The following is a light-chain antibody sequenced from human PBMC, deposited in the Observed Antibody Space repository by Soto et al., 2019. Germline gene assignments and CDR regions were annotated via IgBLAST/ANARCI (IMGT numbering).Light chain of an antibody. V-gene: IGKV3-20*01. CDR3: QQYGSSPGT. CDR2: GAS. Sequence: EIVLTQSPGTLSSSPGERATLSCRASQTVTSNYLAWYQQKPGQAPRLLFFGASIRAPGLPDRFSGGGSGTDFTLTISRLEPEDFAVYYCQQYGSSPGTFGQGTKVEVK. J-gene: IGKJ1*01. CDR1: QTVTSNY.